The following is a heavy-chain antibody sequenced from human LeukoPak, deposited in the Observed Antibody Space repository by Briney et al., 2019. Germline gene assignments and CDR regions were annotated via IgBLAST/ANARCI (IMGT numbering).Heavy chain of an antibody. D-gene: IGHD6-13*01. Sequence: PSETLSLTCTVSGGSISSYYWSWIRQHPGKGLEWLGYIYYSGSTYYNPSLKSRVTISVDTSKNQFSLKLSSVTAADTAVYYCARHSSSWSDPANWFDPWGQGTLVTVSS. CDR3: ARHSSSWSDPANWFDP. V-gene: IGHV4-59*06. CDR2: IYYSGST. CDR1: GGSISSYY. J-gene: IGHJ5*02.